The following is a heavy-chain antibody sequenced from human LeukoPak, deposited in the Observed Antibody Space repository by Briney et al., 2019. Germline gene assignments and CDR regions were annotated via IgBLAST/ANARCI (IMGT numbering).Heavy chain of an antibody. CDR2: ISSSSSYI. Sequence: GGSLRLSCAASGFTFSSYSMNWVRQTPGKGLEWVSSISSSSSYIYYADSVKGRFTISRDNAKNSLYLQMNSLRAEDTAVYYCARAGETVYYDSSGYRYYYYGMDVWGQGTTVTVSS. V-gene: IGHV3-21*01. CDR1: GFTFSSYS. J-gene: IGHJ6*02. CDR3: ARAGETVYYDSSGYRYYYYGMDV. D-gene: IGHD3-22*01.